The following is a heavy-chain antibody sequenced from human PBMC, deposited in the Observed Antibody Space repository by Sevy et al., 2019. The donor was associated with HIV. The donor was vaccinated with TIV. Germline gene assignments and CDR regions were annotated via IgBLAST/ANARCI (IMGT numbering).Heavy chain of an antibody. CDR3: AKRRVQSGLSGGGANYGMDV. CDR1: GFPFSSYA. V-gene: IGHV3-23*01. D-gene: IGHD2-8*02. CDR2: LIGGGRRT. Sequence: GGSLRLSCAASGFPFSSYAMSWVRQAPGRGLEWVSTLIGGGRRTYYADSVTGRFIISRDNSRNTLYLQMNNLRAEDTAIYYCAKRRVQSGLSGGGANYGMDVCGRGTTVTVSS. J-gene: IGHJ6*02.